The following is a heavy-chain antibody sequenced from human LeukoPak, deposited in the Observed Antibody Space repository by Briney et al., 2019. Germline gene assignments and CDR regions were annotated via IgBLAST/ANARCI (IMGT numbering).Heavy chain of an antibody. Sequence: VASVKVSCKASGYTFTRSFIHWVRQAHGQGLEWMGIINPSDGSTTYAQKFKDRVTMTRDTSTSKVAMELSSLISDDTAVYYCARDPMTAGTDYYFDFWGQGTLVTVSS. D-gene: IGHD2-21*02. CDR1: GYTFTRSF. CDR3: ARDPMTAGTDYYFDF. V-gene: IGHV1-46*01. J-gene: IGHJ4*02. CDR2: INPSDGST.